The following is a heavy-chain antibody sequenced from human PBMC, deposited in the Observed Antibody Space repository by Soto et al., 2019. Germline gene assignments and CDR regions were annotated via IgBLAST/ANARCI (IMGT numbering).Heavy chain of an antibody. CDR1: GYTFTSYG. Sequence: ASVKVSCKASGYTFTSYGISWVRQAPGQGLEWMGWISAYNGNTNYAQKLQGRVTMTTDTSTSTAYMELRSLRSDDTAVYYCERDYNYGSGRKQFDPWGQGTLVTVSS. V-gene: IGHV1-18*01. CDR2: ISAYNGNT. D-gene: IGHD3-10*01. J-gene: IGHJ5*02. CDR3: ERDYNYGSGRKQFDP.